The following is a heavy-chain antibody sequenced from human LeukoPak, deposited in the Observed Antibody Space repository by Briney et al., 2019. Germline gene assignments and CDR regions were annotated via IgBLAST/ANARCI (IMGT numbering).Heavy chain of an antibody. D-gene: IGHD3-10*01. CDR3: ARHRHYYGSGSYKDWFDP. CDR2: IYHSGST. J-gene: IGHJ5*02. CDR1: GYSISSGYY. V-gene: IGHV4-38-2*02. Sequence: SETLSLTCTVSGYSISSGYYWGWIRQPPGKGLEWIGSIYHSGSTYYNPSLKSRVTISVDTSKNQFSLKLSSVTAADTAVYYCARHRHYYGSGSYKDWFDPWGQGTLVTVSS.